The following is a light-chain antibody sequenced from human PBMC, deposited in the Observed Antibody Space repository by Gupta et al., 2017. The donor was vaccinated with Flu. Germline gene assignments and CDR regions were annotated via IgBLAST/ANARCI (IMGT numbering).Light chain of an antibody. CDR3: GTWDTSRSAGV. Sequence: QSVLTHRPSVYAATGHSATISYSGSSSNIGNNYVPWYQQLPGTAPKLLIYDNNKRPSASPDRFSGAKSGTSATLGITGLQTGDEADYYCGTWDTSRSAGVFGGGTKVTVL. CDR2: DNN. V-gene: IGLV1-51*01. CDR1: SSNIGNNY. J-gene: IGLJ3*02.